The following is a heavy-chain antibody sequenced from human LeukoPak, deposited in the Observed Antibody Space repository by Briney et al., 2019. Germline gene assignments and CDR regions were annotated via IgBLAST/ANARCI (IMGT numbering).Heavy chain of an antibody. Sequence: GGSLRLSSAASGFTFSSYAMHWVRQAPGKGLEYVSAISSNGGRTYYANSVKGRFTISRDNSKNTLYLQMCSLRAEDMAVYYCARGRVLRYFDWLSTDFDYWGQGTLVTVSS. CDR2: ISSNGGRT. V-gene: IGHV3-64*01. CDR1: GFTFSSYA. D-gene: IGHD3-9*01. J-gene: IGHJ4*02. CDR3: ARGRVLRYFDWLSTDFDY.